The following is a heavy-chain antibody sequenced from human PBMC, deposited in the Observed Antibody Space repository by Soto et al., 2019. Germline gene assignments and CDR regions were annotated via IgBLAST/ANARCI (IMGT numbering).Heavy chain of an antibody. CDR1: GYTFTSYD. CDR2: MDPNSGVT. J-gene: IGHJ6*02. V-gene: IGHV1-8*01. Sequence: QVHLVQSGAEVKKPGASVKVSCKASGYTFTSYDINWVRQAPGQGLEWLGWMDPNSGVTGYAQKFQGRVSMTRNISINTAHMELSSLISEDTAVYYCARERKFDFWRKGLDVWGQGTTVAVSS. D-gene: IGHD3-3*01. CDR3: ARERKFDFWRKGLDV.